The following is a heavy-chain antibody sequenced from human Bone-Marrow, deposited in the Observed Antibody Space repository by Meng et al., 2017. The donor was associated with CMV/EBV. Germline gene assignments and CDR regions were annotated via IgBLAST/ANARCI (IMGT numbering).Heavy chain of an antibody. V-gene: IGHV3-74*01. D-gene: IGHD6-19*01. CDR1: GFTFSNYW. CDR2: IYRDGNYT. CDR3: RGSGWNDY. Sequence: GESLKISCVASGFTFSNYWMHWVRQAPGKGLMWVSRIYRDGNYTDYADSVKGRFTISRDNAKNTVFLQMNSLRVEDTAVYYCRGSGWNDYWGHGTLDTASS. J-gene: IGHJ4*01.